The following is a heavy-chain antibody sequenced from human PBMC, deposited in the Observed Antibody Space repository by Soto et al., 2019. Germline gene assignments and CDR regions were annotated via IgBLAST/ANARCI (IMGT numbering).Heavy chain of an antibody. CDR1: GGTFSSYA. V-gene: IGHV1-69*13. CDR2: IIPIFGTA. CDR3: ARGGGTTHYYYYYGMDV. J-gene: IGHJ6*02. Sequence: GASVKVSCKASGGTFSSYAISWVRQAPGQGLEWMGGIIPIFGTANYAQKFQGRVTITADESTSTAYMELSSLRSEDTAVYYCARGGGTTHYYYYYGMDVWGQGTTVTVSS. D-gene: IGHD1-1*01.